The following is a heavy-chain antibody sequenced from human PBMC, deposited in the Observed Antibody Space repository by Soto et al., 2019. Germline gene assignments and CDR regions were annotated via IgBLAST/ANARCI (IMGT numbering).Heavy chain of an antibody. CDR3: AKDRGRTIFGVVITAFDI. Sequence: GGSLRLSCAASGFTFSSYAMSWVRQAPGKGLEWVSAISGSGGSTYYADSVKGRFTISRDNSKNTLYLQMNSLRAEDTAVYYCAKDRGRTIFGVVITAFDIWGQGTMVTVSS. J-gene: IGHJ3*02. CDR1: GFTFSSYA. D-gene: IGHD3-3*01. V-gene: IGHV3-23*01. CDR2: ISGSGGST.